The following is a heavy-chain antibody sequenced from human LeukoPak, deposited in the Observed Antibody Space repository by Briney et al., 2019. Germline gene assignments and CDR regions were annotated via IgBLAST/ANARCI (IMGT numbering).Heavy chain of an antibody. CDR1: GFTFTTYA. D-gene: IGHD2-15*01. CDR2: FSGTVDTT. V-gene: IGHV3-23*01. J-gene: IGHJ4*02. CDR3: PKASAGTCGGASCYYFDS. Sequence: QTGGSLRLSCAASGFTFTTYAMSWVRQTPGKGLEWVSTFSGTVDTTYHADSVKGWFTISRDNSKNTVYLQMNSLRAEDTAVYYCPKASAGTCGGASCYYFDSWGQGTPVTVSS.